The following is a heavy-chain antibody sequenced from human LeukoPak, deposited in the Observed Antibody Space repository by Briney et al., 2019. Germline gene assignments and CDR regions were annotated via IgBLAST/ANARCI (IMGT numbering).Heavy chain of an antibody. CDR3: ANRSLGYCSSTSCYEGGWFDP. CDR1: GFTFSSYA. D-gene: IGHD2-2*01. V-gene: IGHV3-23*01. CDR2: IGGSGGST. J-gene: IGHJ5*02. Sequence: GGSLRLSCAASGFTFSSYAMSWVRQAPGKGLDWVSAIGGSGGSTYYADSVKGRFTISRDNSKNTLYLQMNSLRAEDTAVYYCANRSLGYCSSTSCYEGGWFDPWGQGTLVTVSS.